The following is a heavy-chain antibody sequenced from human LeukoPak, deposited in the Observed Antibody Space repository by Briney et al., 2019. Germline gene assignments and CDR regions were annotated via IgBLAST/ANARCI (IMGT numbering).Heavy chain of an antibody. CDR2: ISSSGSTI. CDR1: GFTFSDYY. J-gene: IGHJ4*02. Sequence: GGSLRLSCAASGFTFSDYYMSWIRQAPGKGLEWVSYISSSGSTIYYADSVKGRFTISRDNAKNSLYLQMNSLRAEDTALYYCAKDFSSGYYYFDSWGQGTLVTVSS. V-gene: IGHV3-11*01. D-gene: IGHD3-22*01. CDR3: AKDFSSGYYYFDS.